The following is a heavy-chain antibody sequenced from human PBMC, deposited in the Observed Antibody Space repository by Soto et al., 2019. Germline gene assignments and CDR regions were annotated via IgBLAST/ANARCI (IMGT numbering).Heavy chain of an antibody. CDR3: RCSSCWYGGFDY. J-gene: IGHJ4*02. Sequence: EVQLLESGGGLVQPGGSLRLSCAASGFTFSSYAMSWVRQAPGKGLEWVSAISGSGGSTYYADSVKGRFTISRDNSKNTLYLQMTRLRAEDTAVDYCRCSSCWYGGFDYWGQGTLVTVSS. V-gene: IGHV3-23*01. D-gene: IGHD6-13*01. CDR2: ISGSGGST. CDR1: GFTFSSYA.